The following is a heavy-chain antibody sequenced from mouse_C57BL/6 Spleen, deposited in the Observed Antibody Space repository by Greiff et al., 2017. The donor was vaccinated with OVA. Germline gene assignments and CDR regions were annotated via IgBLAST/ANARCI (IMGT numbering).Heavy chain of an antibody. J-gene: IGHJ2*01. CDR2: IYPGDGDT. Sequence: QVQLQQSGPELVKPGASVKISCKASGYAFSSSWMNWVKQRPGKGLEWIGRIYPGDGDTNYNGKFKGKATLTADKSSSTAYMQLSSLTSEDSAVYFCAREGYGSSLDYWGQGTTLTVSS. V-gene: IGHV1-82*01. CDR1: GYAFSSSW. D-gene: IGHD1-1*01. CDR3: AREGYGSSLDY.